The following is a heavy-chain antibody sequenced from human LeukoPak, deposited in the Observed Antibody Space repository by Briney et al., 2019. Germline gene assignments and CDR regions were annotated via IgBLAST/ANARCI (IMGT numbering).Heavy chain of an antibody. V-gene: IGHV4-34*01. Sequence: SETLSLTCAVYGGSFSGYYWSWIRHPPGKGLEWIGEINHSGSTNYNPSLKSRVTISVDTSKNQFSLKLSSVTAADTAVYYCARGPQYYDFWSGYSEFDYWGQGTLVTVSS. D-gene: IGHD3-3*01. CDR3: ARGPQYYDFWSGYSEFDY. CDR1: GGSFSGYY. J-gene: IGHJ4*02. CDR2: INHSGST.